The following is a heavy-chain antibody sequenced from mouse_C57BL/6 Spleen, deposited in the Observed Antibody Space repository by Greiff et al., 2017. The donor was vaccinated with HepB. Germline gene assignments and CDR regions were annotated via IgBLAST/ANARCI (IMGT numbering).Heavy chain of an antibody. Sequence: VQLQQSGAELVKPGASVKLSCKASGYTFTSYWMHWVKQRPGQGLEWIGMIHPNSGSTNYNEKFKSKATLTVDKSSSTAYMQLSSLTSEDSAVYYCARGRSSLYFDYWGQGTTLTVSS. J-gene: IGHJ2*01. CDR3: ARGRSSLYFDY. D-gene: IGHD6-2*01. CDR1: GYTFTSYW. V-gene: IGHV1-64*01. CDR2: IHPNSGST.